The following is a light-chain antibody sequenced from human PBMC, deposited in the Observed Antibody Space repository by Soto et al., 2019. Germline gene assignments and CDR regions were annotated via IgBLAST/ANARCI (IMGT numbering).Light chain of an antibody. V-gene: IGKV3-11*01. CDR2: DAS. CDR1: QSVPRN. J-gene: IGKJ4*01. CDR3: QPYNNWPLT. Sequence: EILLTQSPASLSLSPGERATLSCRASQSVPRNLAWYQQRPGQAPRLLIYDASSRATGIPDRFSGSGSGTDFILTISSLQPEDFEIYYCQPYNNWPLTFGGGTKVDIK.